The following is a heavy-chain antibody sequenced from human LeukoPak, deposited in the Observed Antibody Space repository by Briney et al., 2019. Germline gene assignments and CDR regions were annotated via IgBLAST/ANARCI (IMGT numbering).Heavy chain of an antibody. CDR1: GGSISSGGYS. J-gene: IGHJ4*02. D-gene: IGHD3-10*01. CDR3: ARIFAYGSGSYYQFDY. V-gene: IGHV4-30-2*02. CDR2: IYHSGST. Sequence: SQTLSLTCAVSGGSISSGGYSWSWIRQPPGKGLEWIGYIYHSGSTYYNPSLKSRVTISLDTSKNQFSLKLTSVTAADTAVYYCARIFAYGSGSYYQFDYWGQGTLVTVSS.